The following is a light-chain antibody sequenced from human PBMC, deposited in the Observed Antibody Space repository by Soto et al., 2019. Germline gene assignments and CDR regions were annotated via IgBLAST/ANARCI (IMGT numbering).Light chain of an antibody. J-gene: IGKJ1*01. CDR3: QQYNNWPPWT. CDR2: AAS. Sequence: DIQMTQSPSTLSGSVGDRVTITCRASQGISNYLAWYQQKPGKVPKLLIYAASTLQSGVPSRFSGSGSGTEFTLTISSLQSEDFAVYYCQQYNNWPPWTFGQGTKVDIK. CDR1: QGISNY. V-gene: IGKV1-27*01.